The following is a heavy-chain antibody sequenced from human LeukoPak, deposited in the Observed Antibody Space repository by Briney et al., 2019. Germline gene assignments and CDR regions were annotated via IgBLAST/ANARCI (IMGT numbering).Heavy chain of an antibody. CDR3: ARDSAYGGNPGYDAFDI. CDR1: GFTFSSYA. D-gene: IGHD4-23*01. V-gene: IGHV3-30-3*01. Sequence: GGSLRLSCAASGFTFSSYAMHWVRQAPGKGLEGVAVISYDGSNKYYADSVKGRFTISRDNSKNTLYLQMNSLRAEDTAVYYCARDSAYGGNPGYDAFDIWGQGTMVTVSS. CDR2: ISYDGSNK. J-gene: IGHJ3*02.